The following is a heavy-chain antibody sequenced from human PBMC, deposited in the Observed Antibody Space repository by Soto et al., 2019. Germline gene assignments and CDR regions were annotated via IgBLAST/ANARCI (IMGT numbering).Heavy chain of an antibody. CDR1: GGTFSRHS. D-gene: IGHD3-10*01. CDR2: IIPIFDAT. V-gene: IGHV1-69*01. Sequence: QVQMVQSGAEVKKPGSSARVSCKVSGGTFSRHSISWVRQAPGQGLEWMGGIIPIFDATQYAQKFQGRLTITADESTTTFHMALSGLRPEDTALYYCVRDLTSVRGSWGQGTLVTVS. J-gene: IGHJ4*02. CDR3: VRDLTSVRGS.